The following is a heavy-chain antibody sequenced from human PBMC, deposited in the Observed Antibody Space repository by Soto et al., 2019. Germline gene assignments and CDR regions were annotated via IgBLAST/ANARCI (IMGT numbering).Heavy chain of an antibody. CDR2: IYYSGST. D-gene: IGHD5-18*01. CDR3: ARDLGRYSYAPGYFDY. J-gene: IGHJ4*02. Sequence: QVQLQESGPGLVKPSQTLSLTCTVSGGSISSGDYYWSWIRQPPGKGLEWIGYIYYSGSTYYNPSLKSRVTISVDTSKNQFSLKLNSVTAADTAVYYCARDLGRYSYAPGYFDYWGQGTLVTVSS. V-gene: IGHV4-30-4*01. CDR1: GGSISSGDYY.